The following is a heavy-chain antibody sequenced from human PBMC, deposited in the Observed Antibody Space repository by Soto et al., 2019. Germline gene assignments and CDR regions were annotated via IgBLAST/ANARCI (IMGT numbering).Heavy chain of an antibody. J-gene: IGHJ3*02. CDR1: GGSISTYY. D-gene: IGHD2-2*01. Sequence: QVQLQESGPGLVKPSETLSLNCTVSGGSISTYYWSWIRQPPGKGLEWIGYIYYSGSTNYNPSPKGLVTISVDTSKSQFSLRLNSVTAADTAAYYGVRGRAQLRRGAFDMWGQGTMVTVSS. CDR3: VRGRAQLRRGAFDM. V-gene: IGHV4-59*01. CDR2: IYYSGST.